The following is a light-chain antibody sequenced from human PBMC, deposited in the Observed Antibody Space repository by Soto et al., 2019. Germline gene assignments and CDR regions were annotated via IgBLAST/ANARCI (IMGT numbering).Light chain of an antibody. J-gene: IGLJ1*01. V-gene: IGLV1-44*01. CDR3: AVWDDSLSGLFV. Sequence: QSVLTQPPSASGTPGQRVTIPCSGTRSNIGSNSVSWYQQVPGTAPKLLVYSDDRRPSGVPDRFSASKSGTSASLVISGLQSVDDAEYYCAVWDDSLSGLFVFGTGTKLTVL. CDR1: RSNIGSNS. CDR2: SDD.